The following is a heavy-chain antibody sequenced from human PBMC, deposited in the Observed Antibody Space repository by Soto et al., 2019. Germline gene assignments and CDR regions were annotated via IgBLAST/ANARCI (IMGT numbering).Heavy chain of an antibody. J-gene: IGHJ4*02. D-gene: IGHD6-19*01. V-gene: IGHV5-51*01. Sequence: PGGSLKISCKGSGYSFTSYWIGWVPQSPGKGLERRGIIYPGYSDTRYSPSFQGQVTISADKSITATYLQWRSLKASDTAIYYCARRFDSSAWYDYWGQGTLVTVSS. CDR1: GYSFTSYW. CDR2: IYPGYSDT. CDR3: ARRFDSSAWYDY.